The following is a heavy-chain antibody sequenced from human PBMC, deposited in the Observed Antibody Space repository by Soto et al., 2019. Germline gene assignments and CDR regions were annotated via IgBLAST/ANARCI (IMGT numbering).Heavy chain of an antibody. Sequence: QVQLVESGGGVVQPGRSLRLSCAASGFTFSSYGMHWVRQAPGKGLEWVAVIWYDGSNKYYADSVKGRFTISRDNXKTXLYLQMNSLRAEDTAVYYCARDGPMTTVMGNAFDIWGQGTMVTVSS. D-gene: IGHD4-17*01. CDR3: ARDGPMTTVMGNAFDI. CDR2: IWYDGSNK. J-gene: IGHJ3*02. CDR1: GFTFSSYG. V-gene: IGHV3-33*01.